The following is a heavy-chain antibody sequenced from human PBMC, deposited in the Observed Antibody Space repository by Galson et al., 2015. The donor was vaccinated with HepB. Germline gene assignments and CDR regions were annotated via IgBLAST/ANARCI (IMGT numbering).Heavy chain of an antibody. CDR3: ARIFRHQIDY. CDR1: GDSVSSNSAA. J-gene: IGHJ4*02. V-gene: IGHV6-1*01. D-gene: IGHD2-2*01. Sequence: CAISGDSVSSNSAAWNWIRQSPSRGLEWLGRTYYRSKWYNDYAVSVKSRITINPDTSKNQFSLQLSSVTPEDAAVYYCARIFRHQIDYWGQGALVTVSS. CDR2: TYYRSKWYN.